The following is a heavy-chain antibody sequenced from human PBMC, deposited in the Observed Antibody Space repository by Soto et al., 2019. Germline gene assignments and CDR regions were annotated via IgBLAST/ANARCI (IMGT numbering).Heavy chain of an antibody. V-gene: IGHV1-24*01. CDR2: FDPEDGET. D-gene: IGHD6-19*01. CDR3: ATTRKVAGTYYYYYGMDV. CDR1: GYTLTELS. J-gene: IGHJ6*02. Sequence: ASVKVSCKVSGYTLTELSMHWVRQAPGKGLEWMGGFDPEDGETIYAQKFQGRVTMTEDTSTDTACMELSSLRSEDTAVYYCATTRKVAGTYYYYYGMDVWGQGTTVTVSS.